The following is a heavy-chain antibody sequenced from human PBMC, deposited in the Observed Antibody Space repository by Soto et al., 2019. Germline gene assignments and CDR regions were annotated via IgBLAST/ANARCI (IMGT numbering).Heavy chain of an antibody. Sequence: ESGGGVVQPGRSLRLSCAASGFTFSSHGMHWVRQAPGKGLEWVAVISYDGSNKYYADSVKGRFTISRDNSKNTLYLQMNSLRAEDTAVYYCAKDRWGRSADTAMVGGYWGQGTLVTVSS. CDR3: AKDRWGRSADTAMVGGY. D-gene: IGHD5-18*01. V-gene: IGHV3-30*18. CDR2: ISYDGSNK. CDR1: GFTFSSHG. J-gene: IGHJ4*02.